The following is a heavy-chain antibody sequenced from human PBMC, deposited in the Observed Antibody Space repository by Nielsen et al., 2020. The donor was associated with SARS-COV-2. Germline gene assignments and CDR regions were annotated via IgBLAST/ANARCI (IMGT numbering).Heavy chain of an antibody. D-gene: IGHD3-3*01. Sequence: VRQAPGKGLEWVAVLSYDGKNIYYADSVKGRFTISRDNSKNTLYLQMNSLRADDTAVYYCARGNYDFWSGYYPYYYYYYMDAWGKGTTVTVSS. J-gene: IGHJ6*03. CDR3: ARGNYDFWSGYYPYYYYYYMDA. V-gene: IGHV3-30*03. CDR2: LSYDGKNI.